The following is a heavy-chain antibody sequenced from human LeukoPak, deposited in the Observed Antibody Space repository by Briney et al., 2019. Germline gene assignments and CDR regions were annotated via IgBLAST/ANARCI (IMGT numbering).Heavy chain of an antibody. J-gene: IGHJ4*02. CDR3: ASGGLVSRFLDH. D-gene: IGHD3-3*01. V-gene: IGHV3-20*04. Sequence: GGSLRLSCAASGFTFDDYGMSWVRQAPGKGLEWVSGINWNGGSTGYADSVKGRFTISRDNAKNSLYLQMNSLRAEDTAVYYCASGGLVSRFLDHWGQGTLVTVSS. CDR1: GFTFDDYG. CDR2: INWNGGST.